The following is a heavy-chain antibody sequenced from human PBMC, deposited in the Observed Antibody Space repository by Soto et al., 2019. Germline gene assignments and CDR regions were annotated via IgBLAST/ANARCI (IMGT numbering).Heavy chain of an antibody. J-gene: IGHJ4*02. CDR2: INPSGGST. CDR3: ALLPLYYYDSSGYYNPTANDY. CDR1: GYTFTSYY. D-gene: IGHD3-22*01. Sequence: ASVKVSCKASGYTFTSYYMHWVRQAPGQGLEWMGIINPSGGSTSYAQKFQGRVTMTRDTSTSTVYMELSSLRSEDTAVYYCALLPLYYYDSSGYYNPTANDYWGQGTLVTVPS. V-gene: IGHV1-46*01.